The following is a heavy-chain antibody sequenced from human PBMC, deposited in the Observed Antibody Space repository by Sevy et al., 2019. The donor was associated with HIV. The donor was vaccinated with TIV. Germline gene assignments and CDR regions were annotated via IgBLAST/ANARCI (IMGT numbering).Heavy chain of an antibody. CDR1: GGSISSYY. V-gene: IGHV4-59*01. CDR3: ARVMGDIVVVPAAHGGAFDI. J-gene: IGHJ3*02. Sequence: SDTLSLTCTVSGGSISSYYWSWIRQPPGKGLEWIGYIYYSGSTNYNPSLKSRVTISVDTSKNQFSLKLSSVTAADTAVYYCARVMGDIVVVPAAHGGAFDIWGQGTMVTVSS. D-gene: IGHD2-2*01. CDR2: IYYSGST.